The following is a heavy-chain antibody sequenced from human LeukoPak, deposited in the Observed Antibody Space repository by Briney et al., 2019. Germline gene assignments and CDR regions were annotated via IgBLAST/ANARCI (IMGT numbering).Heavy chain of an antibody. D-gene: IGHD2-2*01. J-gene: IGHJ5*02. CDR2: ISGSGGST. CDR1: GFTFSSYA. Sequence: GGSLRLSCAASGFTFSSYAMGWVRQAPGKGLEWISAISGSGGSTYYADSVKGRFTISRDNSKNTLYLQMNSLRAEDTAVYYCAKDDQYQLLSGWFDPWGQGTLVTVSS. V-gene: IGHV3-23*01. CDR3: AKDDQYQLLSGWFDP.